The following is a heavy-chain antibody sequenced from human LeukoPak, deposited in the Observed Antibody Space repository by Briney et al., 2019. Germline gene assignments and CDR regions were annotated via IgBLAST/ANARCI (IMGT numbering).Heavy chain of an antibody. Sequence: PGGSLRLLCAASGLTYSSYAMSWVRQAPGKGLEWVSSISGGGGSTYYADSVKGRFTISRDNSKNMMYLQMDSLRAEDTAVYYCAKDGRASWFDPRGQGNLVTVSS. J-gene: IGHJ5*02. CDR3: AKDGRASWFDP. V-gene: IGHV3-23*01. CDR2: ISGGGGST. D-gene: IGHD1-1*01. CDR1: GLTYSSYA.